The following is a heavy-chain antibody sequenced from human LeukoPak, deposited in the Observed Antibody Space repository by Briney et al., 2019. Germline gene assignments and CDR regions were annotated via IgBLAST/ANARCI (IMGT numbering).Heavy chain of an antibody. CDR1: GGTFSSYA. J-gene: IGHJ4*02. CDR3: ARDLGYSSGWYQEYY. CDR2: IIPIFGTA. D-gene: IGHD6-19*01. V-gene: IGHV1-69*13. Sequence: ASVKVSCKASGGTFSSYAISWVRPAPGQGLEWMGGIIPIFGTANYAQKFQGRVTITADESTSTAYMELSSLRSEDTAVYYCARDLGYSSGWYQEYYWGQGTLVTVSS.